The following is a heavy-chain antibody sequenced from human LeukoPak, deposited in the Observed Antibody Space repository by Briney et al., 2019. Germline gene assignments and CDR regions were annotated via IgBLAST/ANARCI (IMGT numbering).Heavy chain of an antibody. CDR2: IYSGGDA. V-gene: IGHV3-53*04. J-gene: IGHJ1*01. CDR3: ARGGPGIAAAATTG. D-gene: IGHD6-13*01. Sequence: WGSLRLSCAASGFGISTNYMSWVRQAPGKGLEWISVIYSGGDAYYADSVKGRFTISRHNPKNRLFLQMNNLRPEDTAMYYCARGGPGIAAAATTGWGQAMLVTVSS. CDR1: GFGISTNY.